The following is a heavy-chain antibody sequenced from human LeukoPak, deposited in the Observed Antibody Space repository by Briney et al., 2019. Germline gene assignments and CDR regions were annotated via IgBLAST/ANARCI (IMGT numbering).Heavy chain of an antibody. J-gene: IGHJ4*02. Sequence: SGGSLRLSCAASGFTFSSYEMNWVRQAPGKGLEWVSYISSSGSTIYYADSVKGRFTISRDNAKNSLHLQMNSLRAEDTAVYYCARALEDYYDSIWGQGTLVTVSS. V-gene: IGHV3-48*03. CDR2: ISSSGSTI. D-gene: IGHD3-22*01. CDR1: GFTFSSYE. CDR3: ARALEDYYDSI.